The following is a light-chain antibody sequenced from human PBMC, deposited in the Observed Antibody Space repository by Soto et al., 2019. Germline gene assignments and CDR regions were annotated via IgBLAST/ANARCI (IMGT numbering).Light chain of an antibody. CDR1: QSVSSN. Sequence: IVLTQSPATLSVSPGERATLSCRASQSVSSNLAWHQQRPGQAPRLLIYGASTRATGAPATFSGSGSGTEFTLSISSLQSEHLGVYYCQQDSSWPLTFGGGTKVDIK. CDR2: GAS. CDR3: QQDSSWPLT. V-gene: IGKV3-15*01. J-gene: IGKJ4*01.